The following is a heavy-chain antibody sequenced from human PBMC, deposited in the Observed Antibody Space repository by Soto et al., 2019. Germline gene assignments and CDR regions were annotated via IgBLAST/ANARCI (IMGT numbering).Heavy chain of an antibody. Sequence: GGSLRLSCAASGFTFSSYSMNWVRQAPGKGLEWVSYISSSSSTIYYADSVKGRFTISRDNAKNSLYLQMNSLRAEDTAVYYCARDGFWDSGSYYYYYGMDVWGQGTTVTVSS. CDR2: ISSSSSTI. V-gene: IGHV3-48*04. J-gene: IGHJ6*02. CDR1: GFTFSSYS. CDR3: ARDGFWDSGSYYYYYGMDV. D-gene: IGHD1-26*01.